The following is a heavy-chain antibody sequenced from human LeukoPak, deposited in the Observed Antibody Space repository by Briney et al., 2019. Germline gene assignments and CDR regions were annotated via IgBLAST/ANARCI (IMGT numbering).Heavy chain of an antibody. CDR3: ARAAQVVPAAPRARWFDP. Sequence: SETLSLTCTVSGYSISSGYYWGWIRQPPGKGLEWIGSIYHSGSTYYNPSLKSRVTISVDTSKNQFSLKLSSVTAADTAVYYCARAAQVVPAAPRARWFDPWGQGTLVTVSS. D-gene: IGHD2-2*01. V-gene: IGHV4-38-2*02. CDR1: GYSISSGYY. J-gene: IGHJ5*02. CDR2: IYHSGST.